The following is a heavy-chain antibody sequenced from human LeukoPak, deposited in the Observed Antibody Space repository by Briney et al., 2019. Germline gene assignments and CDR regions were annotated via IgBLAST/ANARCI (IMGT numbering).Heavy chain of an antibody. V-gene: IGHV1-2*02. CDR3: ARELPGGTYDSSGQTIDY. CDR2: INPNSGGT. CDR1: GYTFTGYY. J-gene: IGHJ4*02. D-gene: IGHD3-22*01. Sequence: GASVKVSCKASGYTFTGYYMHWVRQAPGQGLEWMGWINPNSGGTNYAQKFQGRVTMTRDTSISTAYMELSRLRSDDTAVYYCARELPGGTYDSSGQTIDYWGQGTLVTVSS.